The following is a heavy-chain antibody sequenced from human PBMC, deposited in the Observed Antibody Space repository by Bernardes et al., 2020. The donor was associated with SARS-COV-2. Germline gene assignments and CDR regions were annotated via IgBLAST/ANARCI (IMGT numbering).Heavy chain of an antibody. J-gene: IGHJ4*02. CDR3: AKEVPANNY. Sequence: GGSLRLSCAVSGFTLSDNAMSWVRQAPGKGLEWISGINFDGDSTYFADSVKGRFIISRDTSKNTLYLQMNSLRVEDTAIYYCAKEVPANNYWGQGTLVTVSS. CDR2: INFDGDST. D-gene: IGHD2-2*01. V-gene: IGHV3-23*01. CDR1: GFTLSDNA.